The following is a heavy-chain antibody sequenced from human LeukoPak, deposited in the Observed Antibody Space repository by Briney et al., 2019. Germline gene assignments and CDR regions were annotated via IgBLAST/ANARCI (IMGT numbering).Heavy chain of an antibody. D-gene: IGHD5-12*01. CDR2: LYSGGST. CDR1: GFTFSSYP. J-gene: IGHJ3*01. CDR3: ARVQGHALPTNALDF. Sequence: GGSLRLSCAASGFTFSSYPMSWVRQPPGEGLEWVSVLYSGGSTFYADSVKGRFIISRDNSKNTGFLQMSSLRAEDTAVYYCARVQGHALPTNALDFWGQGTMVTVSS. V-gene: IGHV3-66*01.